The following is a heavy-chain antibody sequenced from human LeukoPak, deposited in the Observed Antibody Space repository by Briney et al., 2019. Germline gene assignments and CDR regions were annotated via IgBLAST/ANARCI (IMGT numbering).Heavy chain of an antibody. CDR1: GFTFTSSA. V-gene: IGHV1-58*02. J-gene: IGHJ5*02. Sequence: GTSVKVSCKASGFTFTSSAMQWVRQARGQRLGWIGWIVVGSGNTNYAQKFQERVTITRDMSTSTAYMELSSLRSEDTAVYYCAALLGYYYDSSGLPIDPWGQGTLVTVSS. CDR2: IVVGSGNT. CDR3: AALLGYYYDSSGLPIDP. D-gene: IGHD3-22*01.